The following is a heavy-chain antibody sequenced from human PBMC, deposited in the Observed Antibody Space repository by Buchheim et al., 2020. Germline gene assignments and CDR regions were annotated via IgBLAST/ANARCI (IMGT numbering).Heavy chain of an antibody. CDR1: GFTFSSYA. CDR2: ISGSGGNT. Sequence: EVQLLESGGGLVQPGGSLRLSCAASGFTFSSYAMSWVRQAPGKGLEWVSGISGSGGNTYYADSVKGRFTNSRDNSKNTLYLQMNSLRVEDTALYYCAKLGASLPMNGYTFDYWGQGTL. CDR3: AKLGASLPMNGYTFDY. V-gene: IGHV3-23*01. J-gene: IGHJ4*02. D-gene: IGHD2/OR15-2a*01.